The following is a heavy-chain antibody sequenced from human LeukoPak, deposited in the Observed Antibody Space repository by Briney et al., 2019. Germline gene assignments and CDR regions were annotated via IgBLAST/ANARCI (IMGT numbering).Heavy chain of an antibody. CDR2: IKQDGSEK. D-gene: IGHD3-3*01. J-gene: IGHJ6*03. Sequence: GGSLRLSCAATGFTFSSYWMSWVRQAPGKGLEWVANIKQDGSEKYYVDSVKGRFTISRDNAKNALYLQMNSLRAEDTAIYYCARLRYNDFWSGSWKFYYYMDVWGKGTTVTVSS. CDR1: GFTFSSYW. CDR3: ARLRYNDFWSGSWKFYYYMDV. V-gene: IGHV3-7*01.